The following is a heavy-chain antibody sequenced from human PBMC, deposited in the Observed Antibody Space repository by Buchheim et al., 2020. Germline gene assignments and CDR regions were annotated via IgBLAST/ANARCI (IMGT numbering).Heavy chain of an antibody. CDR2: ISGSGGST. Sequence: EVQLLESGGGLVQPGGSLRLSCAASGFTFSSYAMSWVRQAPGKGLEWVSAISGSGGSTYYADSVKGRFTISIDNSKNTLYLQMNSLRAEDTAVYYCAKGEDLLWFGELLNYYFDYWGQGTL. V-gene: IGHV3-23*01. CDR3: AKGEDLLWFGELLNYYFDY. D-gene: IGHD3-10*01. J-gene: IGHJ4*02. CDR1: GFTFSSYA.